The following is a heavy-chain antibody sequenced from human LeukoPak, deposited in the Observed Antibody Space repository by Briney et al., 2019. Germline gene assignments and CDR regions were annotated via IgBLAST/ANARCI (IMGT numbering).Heavy chain of an antibody. CDR3: ARARVVVTASLHDAFDI. CDR1: GGSISSGSYY. Sequence: SETLSLTCTVSGGSISSGSYYWSWIRQPAGKGLEWIGRIYTSGSTNYNPSLKSRVTISVDTSKSQFSLKLSSVTAADTAVYYCARARVVVTASLHDAFDIWGQGTMVTVSS. V-gene: IGHV4-61*02. D-gene: IGHD2-21*02. CDR2: IYTSGST. J-gene: IGHJ3*02.